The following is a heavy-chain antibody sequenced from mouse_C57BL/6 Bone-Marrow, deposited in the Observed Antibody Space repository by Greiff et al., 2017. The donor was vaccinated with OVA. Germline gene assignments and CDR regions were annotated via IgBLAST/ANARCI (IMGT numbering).Heavy chain of an antibody. D-gene: IGHD2-4*01. Sequence: QVQLQQPGAELVKPGASVKLSCKASGYTFTSYWMQWVKQRPGQGLEWIGEIDPSDSYTNYNQKFKGKATLTVDTSSSTAYMQLSSLTSEDSAVYYCAVYDYDDFDYWGQGTTLTVSS. CDR2: IDPSDSYT. CDR3: AVYDYDDFDY. V-gene: IGHV1-50*01. J-gene: IGHJ2*01. CDR1: GYTFTSYW.